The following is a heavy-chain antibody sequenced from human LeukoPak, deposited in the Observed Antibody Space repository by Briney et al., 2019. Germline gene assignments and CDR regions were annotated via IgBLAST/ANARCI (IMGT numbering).Heavy chain of an antibody. CDR3: ASYYYDSSGYYYY. V-gene: IGHV1-46*01. CDR2: INPSGGST. Sequence: GASVKVSCKPSGYTFTSYYMHWVRQAPGQGLEWMGIINPSGGSTTYAQMFQGRVTMTRDTSTRTVYMELSSLRSEDTAAYYCASYYYDSSGYYYYWGQGTLVTVS. CDR1: GYTFTSYY. J-gene: IGHJ4*02. D-gene: IGHD3-22*01.